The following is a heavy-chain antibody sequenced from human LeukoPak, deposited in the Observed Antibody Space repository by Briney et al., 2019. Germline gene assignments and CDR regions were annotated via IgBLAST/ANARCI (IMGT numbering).Heavy chain of an antibody. CDR3: ALGHDILTGYYPFDY. CDR1: GYSISSGYY. D-gene: IGHD3-9*01. V-gene: IGHV4-38-2*01. Sequence: SETLSLTCAVSGYSISSGYYWGCIRQPPGKGLEWIGSIYHSGSTYYNPSLKSRVTISVDTSKNQFSLKLSSVTAADTAVYYCALGHDILTGYYPFDYWGQGTLVTVSS. J-gene: IGHJ4*02. CDR2: IYHSGST.